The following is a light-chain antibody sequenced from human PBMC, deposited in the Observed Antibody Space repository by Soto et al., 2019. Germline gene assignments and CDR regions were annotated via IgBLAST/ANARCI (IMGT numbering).Light chain of an antibody. V-gene: IGKV4-1*01. CDR2: WAS. J-gene: IGKJ4*01. CDR3: QQYYNPPLS. Sequence: DIVMTQSPDSLAVSLGERATLNCKSSQTIFFSSTNKNYLAWYQQKPGQPPKLLIYWASTRESGVPDRFSGSGSGTDFTLTISSLQAEDVAVYYCQQYYNPPLSFGGGTKVAIK. CDR1: QTIFFSSTNKNY.